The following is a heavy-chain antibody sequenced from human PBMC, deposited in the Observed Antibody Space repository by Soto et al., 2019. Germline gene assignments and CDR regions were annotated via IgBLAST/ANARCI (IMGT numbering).Heavy chain of an antibody. D-gene: IGHD3-10*01. Sequence: GGSLRLSCETSGFTFSNYAMSWVRQAPGKGLEWVSSIGGSGNSPNYADSVKGRFTISRDNYKNTLYLEMNSLRAEDTAVYYCAKFRGTGGSYYLGPDFDFWGQGTLVTVSS. CDR3: AKFRGTGGSYYLGPDFDF. V-gene: IGHV3-23*01. J-gene: IGHJ4*02. CDR1: GFTFSNYA. CDR2: IGGSGNSP.